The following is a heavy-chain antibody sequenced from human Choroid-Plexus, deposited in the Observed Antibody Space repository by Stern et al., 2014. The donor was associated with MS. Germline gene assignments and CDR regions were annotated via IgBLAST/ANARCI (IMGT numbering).Heavy chain of an antibody. J-gene: IGHJ6*02. V-gene: IGHV1-2*02. CDR1: GYIFTGYY. CDR2: INPNTGGT. CDR3: ARDQRGITIFGVVTDYYYLGMDV. Sequence: QVQLVQSGAEVKKPGASVKVSCKTSGYIFTGYYIHWVRQAPGQGLEWMAWINPNTGGTTYAQKFQGRVAMSRDTSISTAYVELSSLTTDDTAVYFCARDQRGITIFGVVTDYYYLGMDVWGQGTPVPVSS. D-gene: IGHD3-3*01.